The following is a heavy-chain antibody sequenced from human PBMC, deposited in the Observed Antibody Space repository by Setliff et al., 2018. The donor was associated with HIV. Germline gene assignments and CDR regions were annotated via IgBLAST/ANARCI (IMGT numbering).Heavy chain of an antibody. CDR1: DFDFSSYS. CDR2: ISPGGSFM. J-gene: IGHJ4*02. Sequence: GESLKISCAASDFDFSSYSMTWVRQAPGKGLEWVASISPGGSFMYYGDSVQGRFTISRDDAKSSLYLQMNSLKAEDTATYFCARASPGVVIIPDSWGQGTLVTVPQ. CDR3: ARASPGVVIIPDS. D-gene: IGHD3-22*01. V-gene: IGHV3-21*01.